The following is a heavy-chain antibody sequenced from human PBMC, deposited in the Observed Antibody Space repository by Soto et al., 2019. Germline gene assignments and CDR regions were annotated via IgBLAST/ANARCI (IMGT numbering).Heavy chain of an antibody. Sequence: QVQLVQSGSEVKTPGSSVKVSCKASGGTFSSYASSWVRQAHGQGLEWMGGIIPIFGTANYAQKFQGRVTITADKSTSTAYMELSSLRSEDTAVYYCARVLISSWPFYGMDVWCQETTVTVSS. CDR2: IIPIFGTA. J-gene: IGHJ6*02. CDR3: ARVLISSWPFYGMDV. D-gene: IGHD6-13*01. V-gene: IGHV1-69*06. CDR1: GGTFSSYA.